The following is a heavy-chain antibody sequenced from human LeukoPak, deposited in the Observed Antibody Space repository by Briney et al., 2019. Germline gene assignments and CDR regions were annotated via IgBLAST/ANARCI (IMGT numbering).Heavy chain of an antibody. Sequence: PSETLSLTCTVSGDSISSYYWSWIRQPARKGLEWIGHVYYSGSTNYNPSLKSRVTISVDTSKNQFSLKLGSVTAADTAVYYCARGSGWFGFWGQGTLVTVSS. D-gene: IGHD6-19*01. CDR2: VYYSGST. CDR3: ARGSGWFGF. V-gene: IGHV4-59*08. J-gene: IGHJ5*01. CDR1: GDSISSYY.